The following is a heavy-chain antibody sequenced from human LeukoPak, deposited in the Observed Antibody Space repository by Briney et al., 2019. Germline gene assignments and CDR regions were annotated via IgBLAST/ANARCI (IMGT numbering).Heavy chain of an antibody. CDR2: INNSGGST. D-gene: IGHD3-10*01. CDR1: GFTFSTYA. V-gene: IGHV3-23*01. Sequence: GGSLRLSCAASGFTFSTYAMSWVRRAPGKGLEWVSSINNSGGSTYYADSVKGRFTISRDNSKNTLYLQMSSLRAEDTAPYYCAKAYGSGSYYNTNWFDPWGQGTLVTVSS. J-gene: IGHJ5*02. CDR3: AKAYGSGSYYNTNWFDP.